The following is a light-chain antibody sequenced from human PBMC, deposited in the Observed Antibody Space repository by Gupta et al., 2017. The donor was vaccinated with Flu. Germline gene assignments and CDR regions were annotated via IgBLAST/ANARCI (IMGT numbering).Light chain of an antibody. CDR3: QQYSLSPYT. CDR2: WAS. Sequence: DIVMTQSPDSLPVSLGERATINCKSSQSLLSTSTNKNNLAWYLQKPGQPPRLLIYWASSRESGVPDRFSRSGSGTNFTLTISSLQAEDVAVYYCQQYSLSPYTFGQGTKLEIK. V-gene: IGKV4-1*01. CDR1: QSLLSTSTNKNN. J-gene: IGKJ2*01.